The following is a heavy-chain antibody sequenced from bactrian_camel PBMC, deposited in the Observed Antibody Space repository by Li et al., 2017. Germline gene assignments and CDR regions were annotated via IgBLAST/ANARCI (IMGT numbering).Heavy chain of an antibody. CDR1: GFSDSTYC. CDR3: AKGESDIGYNY. V-gene: IGHV3S1*01. CDR2: IVVVTHST. J-gene: IGHJ4*01. D-gene: IGHD2*01. Sequence: VQLVESGGDSVQAGGSLRLSRATSGFSDSTYCIGWYRQPPGKEREAVAAIVVVTHSTTYADAVKGRFTVSRDNAKRTVYLEMNSLKTEDTAMYYCAKGESDIGYNYWGQGTQVTVS.